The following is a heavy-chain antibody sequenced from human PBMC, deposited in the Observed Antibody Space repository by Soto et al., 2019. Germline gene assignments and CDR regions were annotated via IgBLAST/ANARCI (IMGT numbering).Heavy chain of an antibody. J-gene: IGHJ6*02. CDR2: TSYDGRNN. CDR1: GSIFSSYG. V-gene: IGHV3-30*03. Sequence: GGSLRLSCAVSGSIFSSYGTHWVRQAPGKGLEWVAVTSYDGRNNNYADSVRGRFTISRDNSKSTLYLQMNSLRVEDTAMYYCVRENYYYGMDVWGQGTAVTVSS. CDR3: VRENYYYGMDV.